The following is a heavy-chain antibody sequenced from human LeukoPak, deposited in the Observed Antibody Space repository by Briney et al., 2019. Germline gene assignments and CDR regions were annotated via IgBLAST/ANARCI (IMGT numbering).Heavy chain of an antibody. CDR1: GFTFTSSA. Sequence: SVKVSCKASGFTFTSSAVQWVRQARGQRLEWIGWIVVGSGNTNYAQKFQERVTITRDMSTSAAYMELSSLRSEDTAVYYCAAAPHITGTTLWGQGTLVTVSS. J-gene: IGHJ4*02. D-gene: IGHD1-20*01. CDR2: IVVGSGNT. CDR3: AAAPHITGTTL. V-gene: IGHV1-58*01.